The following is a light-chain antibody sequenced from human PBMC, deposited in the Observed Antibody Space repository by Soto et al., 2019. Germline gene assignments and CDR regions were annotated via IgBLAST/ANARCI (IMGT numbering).Light chain of an antibody. J-gene: IGLJ1*01. CDR3: RSYAGSNTYV. CDR2: EVV. Sequence: QSALTQPPSASGSPGESLIISCTGTKNDIGVYDFVSWYQHYPGKAPRLIIYEVVQRPSGVPDRFSGSKSGNTASLTVSGLQAADEADYFCRSYAGSNTYVFGSGTKLTVL. V-gene: IGLV2-8*01. CDR1: KNDIGVYDF.